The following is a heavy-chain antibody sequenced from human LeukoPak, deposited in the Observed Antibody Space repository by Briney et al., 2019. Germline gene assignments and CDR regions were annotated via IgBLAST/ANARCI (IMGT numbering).Heavy chain of an antibody. Sequence: PGGSLRLSCVASGFTFSTYWMNWVRQAPGKGLEWVANVKQDGSEKYYVDSVKGRFTISRDNAKNSLYLQVNSLRAEDTAVYYCARGGAQWSPYYGSSGYTGGGMDVWGQGTAVTVSS. D-gene: IGHD3-22*01. J-gene: IGHJ6*02. CDR1: GFTFSTYW. V-gene: IGHV3-7*01. CDR3: ARGGAQWSPYYGSSGYTGGGMDV. CDR2: VKQDGSEK.